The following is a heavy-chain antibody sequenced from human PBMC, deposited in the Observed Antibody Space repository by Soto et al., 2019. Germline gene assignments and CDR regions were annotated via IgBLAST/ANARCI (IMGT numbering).Heavy chain of an antibody. V-gene: IGHV1-69*12. CDR3: ARFRTVTTPYFDY. Sequence: QVQLVQSGAEVKKPGSSVKVSCKASGGTFSSYAISWVRQATGQGLEWMGGIIPIFGTANYAQTFQGRVTITADASTITAYMALSSLRSEDTAVYYCARFRTVTTPYFDYWGQGTLVTVSS. D-gene: IGHD4-17*01. J-gene: IGHJ4*02. CDR2: IIPIFGTA. CDR1: GGTFSSYA.